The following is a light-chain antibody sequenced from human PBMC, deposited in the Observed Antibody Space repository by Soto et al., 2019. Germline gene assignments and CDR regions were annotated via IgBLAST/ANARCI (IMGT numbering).Light chain of an antibody. CDR2: DAS. J-gene: IGKJ1*01. CDR1: QSISTW. V-gene: IGKV1-39*01. Sequence: IQMTQSPSTLSASVGDRVTITCRASQSISTWLAWYQQKPGKAPKLLMYDASSLESGVPSRFSGSGSGTDFTLTISSLQPEDFATYYCQQSYSTPQTFGQGTKVDIK. CDR3: QQSYSTPQT.